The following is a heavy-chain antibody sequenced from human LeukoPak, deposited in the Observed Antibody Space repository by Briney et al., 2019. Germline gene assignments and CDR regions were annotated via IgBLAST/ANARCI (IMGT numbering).Heavy chain of an antibody. V-gene: IGHV4-61*02. J-gene: IGHJ4*02. Sequence: SETLSLTCTVSGGSISSGGYYWSWIRQPAGKGLEWIGRIYTSGSTNYNPSLKSRVTISVDTSKNQFSLKLSSVTAADTAVYYCARGGKRDYYGSGSYIDYWGQGTLVTVSS. CDR3: ARGGKRDYYGSGSYIDY. D-gene: IGHD3-10*01. CDR1: GGSISSGGYY. CDR2: IYTSGST.